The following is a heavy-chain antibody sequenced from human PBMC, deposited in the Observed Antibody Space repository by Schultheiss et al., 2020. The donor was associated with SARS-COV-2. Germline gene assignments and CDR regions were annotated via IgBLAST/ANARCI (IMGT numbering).Heavy chain of an antibody. CDR1: GFTFSDYY. J-gene: IGHJ4*02. Sequence: GGSLRLSCAASGFTFSDYYMSWIRQAPGKGLEWVSAISGSGGSTYYADSVKGRFTISRDNSKNTLYLQMNSLRAEDTAVYYCARALGYCSGGSCYTTYQFDFWGQGTLVTVSS. D-gene: IGHD2-15*01. V-gene: IGHV3-23*01. CDR2: ISGSGGST. CDR3: ARALGYCSGGSCYTTYQFDF.